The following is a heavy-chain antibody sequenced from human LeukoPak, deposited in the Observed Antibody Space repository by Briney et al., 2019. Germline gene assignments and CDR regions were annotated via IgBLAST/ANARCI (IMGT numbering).Heavy chain of an antibody. CDR1: GFTFSSYN. V-gene: IGHV3-21*01. CDR2: ISSSSSYI. Sequence: PGGSLRLSCAASGFTFSSYNMNWVSQAPGKGLEWVSSISSSSSYIYYADSVKGRFTISRDNAKNSLYLQMNSLRAEDTAVYYCARESCSGGSCYSWHYYGMDVWGQGTTVTVSS. CDR3: ARESCSGGSCYSWHYYGMDV. D-gene: IGHD2-15*01. J-gene: IGHJ6*02.